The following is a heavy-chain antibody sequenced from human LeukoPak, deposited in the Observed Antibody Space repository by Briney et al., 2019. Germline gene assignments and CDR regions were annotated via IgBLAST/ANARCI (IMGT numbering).Heavy chain of an antibody. D-gene: IGHD6-19*01. CDR2: VSGSGSNT. Sequence: PGGSLRLSCAASGLTFSRYAMSWVRQAPGKGLEWVSAVSGSGSNTYYTDSVKGRFTISRDNSKNTLYLQMNSLRAEDTAVYYCAKGSSGWYDFDNWGQGTLVTVSS. J-gene: IGHJ4*02. CDR3: AKGSSGWYDFDN. V-gene: IGHV3-23*01. CDR1: GLTFSRYA.